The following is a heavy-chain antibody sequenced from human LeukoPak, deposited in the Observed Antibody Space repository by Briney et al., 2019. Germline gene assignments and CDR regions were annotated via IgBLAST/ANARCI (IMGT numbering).Heavy chain of an antibody. CDR2: IRYDGSNK. D-gene: IGHD2-2*03. J-gene: IGHJ6*03. CDR3: AKDGYCSSTSCPSHPDYYYYMDV. CDR1: GFTFSSYG. V-gene: IGHV3-30*02. Sequence: PGGSLRLSCAASGFTFSSYGMHWVRQAPGKGLEWVAFIRYDGSNKYYADSVKGRFTISRDNSKNTLYLQMNSLRAEDTAVYYCAKDGYCSSTSCPSHPDYYYYMDVWGKGTTVTVSS.